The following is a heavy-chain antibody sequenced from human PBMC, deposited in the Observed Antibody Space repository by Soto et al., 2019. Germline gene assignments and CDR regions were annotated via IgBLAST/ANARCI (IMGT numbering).Heavy chain of an antibody. CDR3: AKDTMIVDEVFAFDI. CDR2: ISGSGGST. CDR1: GFTFSNYG. Sequence: GSLRLSCAASGFTFSNYGMHWVRQAPGKGLEWVSAISGSGGSTYYADSVKGRFTISRDNSKNTLYLQMNSLRAEDTAVYYCAKDTMIVDEVFAFDIWGQGTMVTVSS. D-gene: IGHD3-22*01. J-gene: IGHJ3*02. V-gene: IGHV3-23*01.